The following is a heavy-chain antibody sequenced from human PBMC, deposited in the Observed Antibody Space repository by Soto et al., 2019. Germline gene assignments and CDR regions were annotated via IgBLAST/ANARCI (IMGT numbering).Heavy chain of an antibody. J-gene: IGHJ4*02. V-gene: IGHV3-30*19. CDR1: GFTFSDYG. D-gene: IGHD2-15*01. CDR3: ARDPVVVVVAATGYFDY. Sequence: PGGSLRLSCAASGFTFSDYGMHWVRQAPGKGLEWVAVISYDGSNKYYADSVKGRFTISRDNSKNTLYLQMNSLRAEDTAVYYCARDPVVVVVAATGYFDYWGQGTPVTVSS. CDR2: ISYDGSNK.